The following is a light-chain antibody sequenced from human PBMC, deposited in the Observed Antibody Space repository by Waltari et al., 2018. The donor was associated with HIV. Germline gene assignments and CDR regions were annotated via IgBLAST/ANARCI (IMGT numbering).Light chain of an antibody. J-gene: IGKJ1*01. CDR1: PSISSW. V-gene: IGKV1-5*03. Sequence: DIQMTQSPSTLSASVGDRVTITCRASPSISSWLAWYQQKPGKAPKRLIYKASSLKSGVPSRFSGSGSGTEFTLTISSLQPDDFATYYCQQYNSDSVTFGQGTKVEIK. CDR3: QQYNSDSVT. CDR2: KAS.